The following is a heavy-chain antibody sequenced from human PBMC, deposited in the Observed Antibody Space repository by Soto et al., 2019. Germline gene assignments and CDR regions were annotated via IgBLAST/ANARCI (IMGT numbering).Heavy chain of an antibody. Sequence: ASVKVSCKASGYTFTSYAMHLVRQAPGQRLEWMGWINAGNGNTKYSQKFQGRVTITRDTSASTAYMELSSLRSEDTAVYYCASAGLMGPYYYYGMDVWGQGTTVTVSS. D-gene: IGHD3-10*01. J-gene: IGHJ6*02. CDR3: ASAGLMGPYYYYGMDV. CDR1: GYTFTSYA. CDR2: INAGNGNT. V-gene: IGHV1-3*01.